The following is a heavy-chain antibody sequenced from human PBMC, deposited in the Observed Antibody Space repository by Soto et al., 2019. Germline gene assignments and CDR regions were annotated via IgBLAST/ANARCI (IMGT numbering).Heavy chain of an antibody. CDR2: IFYSGTS. Sequence: QVQLQESGPGLVKPSQTLSLTCTVSGGSISSGDYYWSWIRQPPGKGLEWIGYIFYSGTSYYNPSLNSRVTISVDTSKKQFSLKLSSVTAADTAVYYCARNGFWTNGVSYTVLDYWGQGTLVTVSS. J-gene: IGHJ4*02. V-gene: IGHV4-30-4*01. CDR1: GGSISSGDYY. CDR3: ARNGFWTNGVSYTVLDY. D-gene: IGHD2-8*01.